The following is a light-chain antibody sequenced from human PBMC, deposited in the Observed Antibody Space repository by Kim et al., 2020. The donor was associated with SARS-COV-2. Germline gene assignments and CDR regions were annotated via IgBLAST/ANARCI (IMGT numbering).Light chain of an antibody. CDR1: SLRSYY. CDR3: NSGGVV. CDR2: GKN. J-gene: IGLJ2*01. Sequence: PAVSVALGQTVRITCQGDSLRSYYASWYQQKPGQAPVLVIYGKNNRPSGIPDRFSGSSSGNTASLTITGAQAEDEADYYCNSGGVVFGGGTQLTVL. V-gene: IGLV3-19*01.